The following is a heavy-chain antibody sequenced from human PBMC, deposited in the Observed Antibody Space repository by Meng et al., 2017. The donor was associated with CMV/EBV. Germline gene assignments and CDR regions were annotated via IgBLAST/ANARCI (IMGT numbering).Heavy chain of an antibody. CDR2: ISSSGSTI. CDR3: ARDLGGTPYFDY. CDR1: GFTFSSYE. Sequence: GSLKISGAASGFTFSSYEMNWVRQAPGKGLEWVSYISSSGSTIYYADSVKGRFTISRDNAKNSLYLQMNSLRAEDTAVYYCARDLGGTPYFDYWGQGTLVTVSS. J-gene: IGHJ4*02. D-gene: IGHD3-16*01. V-gene: IGHV3-48*03.